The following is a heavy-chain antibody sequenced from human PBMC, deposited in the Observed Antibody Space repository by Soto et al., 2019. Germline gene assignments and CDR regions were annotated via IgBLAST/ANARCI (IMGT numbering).Heavy chain of an antibody. CDR3: ARMLTMVRGVTGLRDFDF. V-gene: IGHV3-23*01. J-gene: IGHJ4*02. Sequence: EVQLLESGGDLVQDGGSLRLSCAASGFTFSSYAMSWVRQAPGKGLEWVSAISGGGVTIYNLDSVKGRFTISRDNSKDTLYLEMNSLTAEDTAVYYCARMLTMVRGVTGLRDFDFWGQGALVTVSS. D-gene: IGHD3-10*01. CDR2: ISGGGVTI. CDR1: GFTFSSYA.